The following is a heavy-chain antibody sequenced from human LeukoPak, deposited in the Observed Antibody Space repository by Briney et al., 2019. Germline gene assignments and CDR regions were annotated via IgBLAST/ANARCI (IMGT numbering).Heavy chain of an antibody. Sequence: PGGSLRLSCAASGFTFNSYRKRWVRQAPGEGLEWVANMKQDGSEKYYVDSVKGRFTISRDNAKNSLYLQMNSLRAEDTAVYYCARDLSIYCGSGNFGFWGQGTLVTVSS. CDR1: GFTFNSYR. CDR2: MKQDGSEK. D-gene: IGHD3-10*01. V-gene: IGHV3-7*01. J-gene: IGHJ4*02. CDR3: ARDLSIYCGSGNFGF.